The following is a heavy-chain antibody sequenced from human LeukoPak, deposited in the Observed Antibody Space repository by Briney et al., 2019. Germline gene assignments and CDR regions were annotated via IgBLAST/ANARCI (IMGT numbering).Heavy chain of an antibody. Sequence: GGSLRLSCAASGFTFSGSAMHWVRQASGKGLEWVGRIRSKANSYATAYAASVKGRFTISRDDSKNTAYLQMNSLKTEDTAVYYCTSRGYSYGSPVDYWGQGTLVTVSS. CDR3: TSRGYSYGSPVDY. CDR1: GFTFSGSA. D-gene: IGHD5-18*01. CDR2: IRSKANSYAT. J-gene: IGHJ4*02. V-gene: IGHV3-73*01.